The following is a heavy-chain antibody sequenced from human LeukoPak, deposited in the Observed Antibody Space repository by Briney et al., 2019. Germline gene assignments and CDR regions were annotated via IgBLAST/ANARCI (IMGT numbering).Heavy chain of an antibody. D-gene: IGHD6-13*01. CDR2: ISHNGDTK. V-gene: IGHV3-11*01. CDR3: ARDRHGYFDY. Sequence: GGSLRLSCAASGFTFSDHYMIWLRQAPGKGLESISYISHNGDTKYHADSVKGRLSISRDNAKSSLYLEMNSLRVEDTAVYYCARDRHGYFDYWGQGTLVTVSS. CDR1: GFTFSDHY. J-gene: IGHJ4*02.